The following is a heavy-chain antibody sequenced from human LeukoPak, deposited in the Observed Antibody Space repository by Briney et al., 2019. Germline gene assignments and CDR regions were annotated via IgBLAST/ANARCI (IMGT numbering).Heavy chain of an antibody. CDR1: GYTFTGYY. D-gene: IGHD6-19*01. J-gene: IGHJ4*02. Sequence: GASVKVSCKASGYTFTGYYMHWVRQAPGQGLEWMGRINPNSGGTNYAQKFQGRVTMTRETPISTAYMELSRLRSDDTAVYYCARDYWGIAVAGIEYYFDYWGQGTLVTVFS. V-gene: IGHV1-2*06. CDR2: INPNSGGT. CDR3: ARDYWGIAVAGIEYYFDY.